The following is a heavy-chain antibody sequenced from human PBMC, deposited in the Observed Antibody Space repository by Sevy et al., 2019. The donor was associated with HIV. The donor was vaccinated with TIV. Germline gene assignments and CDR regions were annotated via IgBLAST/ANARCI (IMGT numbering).Heavy chain of an antibody. Sequence: GGSLRLSCTASGFTFRNYAMNWVRQAPGKGLERVALISYDGSNKYYADSVRGRFAISRDNSKNTLYLQMNSLRPEDTAIYYCAREGLLWFVYYFDNWGQRTLVTVSS. CDR3: AREGLLWFVYYFDN. J-gene: IGHJ4*02. D-gene: IGHD3-10*01. CDR1: GFTFRNYA. V-gene: IGHV3-30*09. CDR2: ISYDGSNK.